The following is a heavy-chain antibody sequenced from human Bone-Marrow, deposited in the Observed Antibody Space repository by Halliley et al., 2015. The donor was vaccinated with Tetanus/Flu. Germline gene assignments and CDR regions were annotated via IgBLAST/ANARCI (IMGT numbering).Heavy chain of an antibody. D-gene: IGHD2-21*01. Sequence: SLRLSCTASGFTFSNYAIHWVRQAPGKGLEWMAVILYDGSEEYYADSVRGRFTISRDNSKNTLFLDMNSLRVEDTAVYYCARDLLDRGDGDYGEFSGSVDSWGQGTLVTVSS. V-gene: IGHV3-30-3*01. CDR3: ARDLLDRGDGDYGEFSGSVDS. J-gene: IGHJ5*01. CDR1: GFTFSNYA. CDR2: ILYDGSEE.